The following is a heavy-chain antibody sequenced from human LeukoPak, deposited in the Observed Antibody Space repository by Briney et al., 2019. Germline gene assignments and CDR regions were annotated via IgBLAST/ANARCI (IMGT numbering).Heavy chain of an antibody. CDR2: IYTSGST. V-gene: IGHV4-4*09. CDR3: AITDSGSYYC. J-gene: IGHJ4*02. Sequence: SETLSLTCTVSGGSISSYYWSWIRQPPGKGLEWIGYIYTSGSTNYNPSLKSRVTISVDTSKNQFSLKLSSVTAADTAVYYCAITDSGSYYCWGQGTLVTVSS. D-gene: IGHD1-26*01. CDR1: GGSISSYY.